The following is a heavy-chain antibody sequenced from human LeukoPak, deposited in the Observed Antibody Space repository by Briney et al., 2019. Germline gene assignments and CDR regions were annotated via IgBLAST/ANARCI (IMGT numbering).Heavy chain of an antibody. CDR1: GFTFSGYG. D-gene: IGHD4-23*01. Sequence: GGSLRLSCAASGFTFSGYGLHWVRQAPGKGLEWVAFMSYDGSHRYYADSATGRFTISRDNSKNTLYLEMNSLRAEDTAVYYCARDPGRFGGNSYAFDMWGQGTTVTVSS. V-gene: IGHV3-30*03. J-gene: IGHJ3*02. CDR3: ARDPGRFGGNSYAFDM. CDR2: MSYDGSHR.